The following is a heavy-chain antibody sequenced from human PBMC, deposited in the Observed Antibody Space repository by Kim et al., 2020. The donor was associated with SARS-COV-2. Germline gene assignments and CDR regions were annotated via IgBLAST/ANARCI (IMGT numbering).Heavy chain of an antibody. CDR3: ARPLSIGWAYPFDY. CDR1: GGSISSYY. D-gene: IGHD6-19*01. J-gene: IGHJ4*02. V-gene: IGHV4-59*08. Sequence: SETLSLTCTVSGGSISSYYWSWIRQPPGKGLEWIGYIYYSGSTNYNPSLKSRVTISVDTSKNQFSLKLSSVTAADTAVYYCARPLSIGWAYPFDYWGQGT. CDR2: IYYSGST.